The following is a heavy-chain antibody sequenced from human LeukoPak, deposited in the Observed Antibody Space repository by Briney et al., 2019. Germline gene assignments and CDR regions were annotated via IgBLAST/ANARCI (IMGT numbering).Heavy chain of an antibody. CDR3: AKTPHDYGDYLGEIDY. CDR2: ISGSGGST. D-gene: IGHD4-17*01. Sequence: GGSLRLSCAASGFTFSSYAMSGVRQAPGKGVEWVSAISGSGGSTYYADSVKGRFTISRDNSKNTLYLQMNSLRAEDTAVYYCAKTPHDYGDYLGEIDYWGQGTLVTVSS. CDR1: GFTFSSYA. V-gene: IGHV3-23*01. J-gene: IGHJ4*02.